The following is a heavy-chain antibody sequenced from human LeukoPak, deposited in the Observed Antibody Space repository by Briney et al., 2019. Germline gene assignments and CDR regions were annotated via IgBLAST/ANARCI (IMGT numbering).Heavy chain of an antibody. J-gene: IGHJ4*02. V-gene: IGHV4-59*01. Sequence: PSETLSLTCTVSGGSMSSYYWSWIRQPPGKQLEWIGYIYYSGSTTYSPSLKSRVTTSVDTSKNEFSLKLTSVTAADTAVYYCARYGLIRGFEYWGQGTLVTVSS. CDR2: IYYSGST. CDR3: ARYGLIRGFEY. D-gene: IGHD3-16*01. CDR1: GGSMSSYY.